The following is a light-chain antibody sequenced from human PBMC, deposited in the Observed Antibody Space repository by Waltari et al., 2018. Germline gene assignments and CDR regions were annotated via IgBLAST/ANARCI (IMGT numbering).Light chain of an antibody. CDR1: FSSIGSNA. CDR2: TNS. V-gene: IGLV1-44*01. J-gene: IGLJ3*02. CDR3: AAWDDSLNGWV. Sequence: QSVLTQPPSASGTPGQRVTISCSGSFSSIGSNAVNWYQQLPGTAPKLLIYTNSQRPSVVTDRFSGSKSGTSASLVISGLQSEDEADYYCAAWDDSLNGWVFGGGTKLTVL.